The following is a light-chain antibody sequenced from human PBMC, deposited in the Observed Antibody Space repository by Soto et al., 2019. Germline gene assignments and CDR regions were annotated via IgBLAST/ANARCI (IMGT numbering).Light chain of an antibody. J-gene: IGKJ1*01. CDR2: GAS. Sequence: EIVMTQSPATLSVSPWYRATPFCRASQSVSSDLAWYHQKPGQAPRLLIYGASTRATGIPDRFSGSGSGTDFTLTISSLEPEDFAVYYCQQYGSSPWTFGQGTKVDIK. CDR1: QSVSSD. V-gene: IGKV3-20*01. CDR3: QQYGSSPWT.